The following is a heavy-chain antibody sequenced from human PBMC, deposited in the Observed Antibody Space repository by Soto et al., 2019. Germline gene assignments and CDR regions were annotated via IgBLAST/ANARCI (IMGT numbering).Heavy chain of an antibody. CDR2: VHYSWGS. V-gene: IGHV4-59*08. Sequence: PSETLSLTCTVSGGSISSYYWSWIRQPPGKGLEWIGYVHYSWGSNYNPSLKSRVAISLDTSKSQFSLKLTSVTATDTAVYYCARQGFGALHGLVDGWGQGTTVTFSS. J-gene: IGHJ6*02. D-gene: IGHD3-10*01. CDR3: ARQGFGALHGLVDG. CDR1: GGSISSYY.